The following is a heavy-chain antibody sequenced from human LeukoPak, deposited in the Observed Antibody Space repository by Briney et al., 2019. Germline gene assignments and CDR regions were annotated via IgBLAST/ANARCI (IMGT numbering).Heavy chain of an antibody. V-gene: IGHV3-11*04. CDR2: ISSSGSTI. D-gene: IGHD3-10*01. Sequence: QPGGSLRLSRAASGFTFSDYYMSWIRQAPGKGLEWVSYISSSGSTIYYADSVKGRFTISRDNAKNSLYLQMNSLRAEDTAVYYCARVRGRGGSVRGGYYYYGMDVWGQGTTVTVSS. CDR1: GFTFSDYY. J-gene: IGHJ6*02. CDR3: ARVRGRGGSVRGGYYYYGMDV.